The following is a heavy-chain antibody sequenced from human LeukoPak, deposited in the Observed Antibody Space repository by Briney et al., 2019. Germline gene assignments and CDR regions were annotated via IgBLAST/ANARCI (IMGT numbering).Heavy chain of an antibody. CDR2: IWYDGSNK. D-gene: IGHD1-26*01. CDR1: GFTFSSYG. CDR3: AGDNGGSYGNWFDP. J-gene: IGHJ5*02. Sequence: PGRSLRLSCAASGFTFSSYGMHWVRQAPGKGLEWVAVIWYDGSNKYYADSVKGRFTISRDNSKNTLYLQMNSLRAEDTAVHYCAGDNGGSYGNWFDPWGQGTLVTVSS. V-gene: IGHV3-33*01.